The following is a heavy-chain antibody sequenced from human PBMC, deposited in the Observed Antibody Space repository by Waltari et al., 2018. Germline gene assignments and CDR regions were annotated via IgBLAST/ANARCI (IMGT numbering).Heavy chain of an antibody. CDR3: ARRNGCDY. J-gene: IGHJ4*02. CDR2: IKQDGSEK. D-gene: IGHD6-19*01. CDR1: GFTFRDNW. Sequence: EVQLVESGGGLVEPGGSLRLSCAACGFTFRDNWRTWVRQAPGKGLEWVANIKQDGSEKYYVDSVKGRFTISRDNAKNSLYLQMNSLRAEDSAVYYCARRNGCDYWGQGTLVTVSS. V-gene: IGHV3-7*01.